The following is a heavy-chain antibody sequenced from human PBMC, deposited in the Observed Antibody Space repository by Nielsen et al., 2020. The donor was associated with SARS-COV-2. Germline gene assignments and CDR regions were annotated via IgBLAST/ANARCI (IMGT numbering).Heavy chain of an antibody. J-gene: IGHJ4*02. V-gene: IGHV4-59*08. CDR2: IFYSGST. CDR3: ARQQAVATIIYYFDY. CDR1: GGSISSYY. Sequence: SETLSLTCTVSGGSISSYYWSWIRQPPGKGLEWIGYIFYSGSTNYNPSLRSRVTISVETSKNQFTLKLSSVTAADTAVYYCARQQAVATIIYYFDYWGQGTLVTVSS. D-gene: IGHD5-24*01.